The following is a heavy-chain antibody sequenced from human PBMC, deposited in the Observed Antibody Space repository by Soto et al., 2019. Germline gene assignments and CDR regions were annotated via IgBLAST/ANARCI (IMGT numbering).Heavy chain of an antibody. D-gene: IGHD2-2*02. CDR3: ARLYCSSTSCYMWFAP. J-gene: IGHJ5*02. CDR1: GYSFTSYW. V-gene: IGHV5-10-1*01. Sequence: GESLKISCKGSGYSFTSYWISWVRQMPGKGLEWMGRIDPSDSYTNYSPSFQGHVTISADKSISTAYLQWSSLKASDTAMYYCARLYCSSTSCYMWFAPWGQGTLVTVSS. CDR2: IDPSDSYT.